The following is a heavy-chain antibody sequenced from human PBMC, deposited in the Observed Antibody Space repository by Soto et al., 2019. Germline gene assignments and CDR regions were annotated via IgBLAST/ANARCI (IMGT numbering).Heavy chain of an antibody. Sequence: SETLSLTCTVSGGSISSGDCYWSWIRQPPGKGLEWIGFMYYSGSTSYNPSLKSRVTISVDTSKNQFSLKLSSVTAADTAVYYCARDGDGYNYWGQGTLVTVSS. CDR3: ARDGDGYNY. V-gene: IGHV4-61*08. CDR2: MYYSGST. CDR1: GGSISSGDCY. J-gene: IGHJ4*02. D-gene: IGHD5-12*01.